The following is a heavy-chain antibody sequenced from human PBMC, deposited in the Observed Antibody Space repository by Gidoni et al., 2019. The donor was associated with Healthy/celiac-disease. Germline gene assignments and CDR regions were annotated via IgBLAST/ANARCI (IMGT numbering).Heavy chain of an antibody. D-gene: IGHD2-2*01. Sequence: EVQLVESGGGLVQPGGSLRLSCAASGFTFSSYEMNWVRQAPGKGLEWVSYISSSGSTIYYADSVKGRFTISRDNAKNSLYLQMNSLRAEDTAVYYCARDRAVVVPAAWGQGTLVTVSS. J-gene: IGHJ4*02. CDR2: ISSSGSTI. V-gene: IGHV3-48*03. CDR1: GFTFSSYE. CDR3: ARDRAVVVPAA.